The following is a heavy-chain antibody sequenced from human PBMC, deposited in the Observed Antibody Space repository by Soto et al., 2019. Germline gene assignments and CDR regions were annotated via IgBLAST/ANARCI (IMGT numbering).Heavy chain of an antibody. CDR3: ASDSHAADLGH. D-gene: IGHD2-15*01. J-gene: IGHJ4*02. CDR1: GFTFSYSY. Sequence: GGSLRLSCSASGFTFSYSYMSWIRQAPGKGLEWVSYISRSGSVIYYADSVKGRFTVSRDDGKNSLYLQMNSLRAEDTAVYYCASDSHAADLGHWGRGTLVTVSS. V-gene: IGHV3-11*01. CDR2: ISRSGSVI.